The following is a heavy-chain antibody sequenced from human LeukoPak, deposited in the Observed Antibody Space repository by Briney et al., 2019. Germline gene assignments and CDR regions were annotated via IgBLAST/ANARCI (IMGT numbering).Heavy chain of an antibody. CDR3: AKSPRGSGGSFFDY. CDR2: ISYDGSNK. CDR1: GFTFSSYG. V-gene: IGHV3-30*18. J-gene: IGHJ4*02. D-gene: IGHD3-10*01. Sequence: PGRSLRLSCAASGFTFSSYGMHWVRQAPGKGLEWVAVISYDGSNKYYADSVKGRFTISRDNSKNTLYLQMNSLRAEDTAVYYCAKSPRGSGGSFFDYWGQGTLVTVSP.